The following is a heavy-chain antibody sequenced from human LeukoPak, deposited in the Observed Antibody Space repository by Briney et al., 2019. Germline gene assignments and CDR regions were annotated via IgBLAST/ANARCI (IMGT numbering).Heavy chain of an antibody. CDR2: ITSASST. J-gene: IGHJ4*02. D-gene: IGHD4-23*01. CDR1: GFTFSSFG. CDR3: AKDWTTVVTPKGYYFDY. Sequence: PGGSLRLSCAASGFTFSSFGMSWVRQAPGKGLEWVSTITSASSTSFADTVKGRFTISRDNSKNTLSLQMDSLRVEDTAVYYCAKDWTTVVTPKGYYFDYWGQGTLVTVSS. V-gene: IGHV3-23*01.